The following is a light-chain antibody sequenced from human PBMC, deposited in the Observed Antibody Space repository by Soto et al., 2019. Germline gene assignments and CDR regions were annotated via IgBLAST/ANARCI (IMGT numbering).Light chain of an antibody. CDR3: QQSSNWSRRT. J-gene: IGKJ2*01. CDR2: DAS. CDR1: QSVSSY. Sequence: EIVLTQSPATLSLSPGERATLSCRASQSVSSYLAWYQQKPGQAPRLLIYDASNRATGIPARFSGSGSGTDFTLTIRRLEPEDFAVYFCQQSSNWSRRTFGQGTKQQIK. V-gene: IGKV3-11*01.